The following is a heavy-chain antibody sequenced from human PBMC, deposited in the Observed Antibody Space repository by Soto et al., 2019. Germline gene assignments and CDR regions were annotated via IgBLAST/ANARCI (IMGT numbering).Heavy chain of an antibody. V-gene: IGHV1-69*01. CDR1: GGTFSSYA. CDR2: NIPIFGTA. D-gene: IGHD1-26*01. Sequence: QVQLVQSGAEVKKPWSSVKVSCKASGGTFSSYAISWVRQAPGQGLEWMGGNIPIFGTANYAQKFQGRVTITADESTSTAYMELSSLRSEETAVYYCARDVGVGAATDWFDPCGQGTLVTVSS. CDR3: ARDVGVGAATDWFDP. J-gene: IGHJ5*02.